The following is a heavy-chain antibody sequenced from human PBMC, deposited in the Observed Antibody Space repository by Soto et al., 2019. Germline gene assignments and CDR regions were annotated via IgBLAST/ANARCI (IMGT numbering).Heavy chain of an antibody. CDR1: GFAFSTSV. J-gene: IGHJ4*02. D-gene: IGHD6-25*01. Sequence: GGSLRLSCAASGFAFSTSVMTWVRQPPGKGLEWVSEISASGGDTYYVDSVKGRFTISRDNSKNTLYLELNNLRAKDTAVYYCRTREGASGGPYWGQGTLVTVSS. CDR3: RTREGASGGPY. CDR2: ISASGGDT. V-gene: IGHV3-23*01.